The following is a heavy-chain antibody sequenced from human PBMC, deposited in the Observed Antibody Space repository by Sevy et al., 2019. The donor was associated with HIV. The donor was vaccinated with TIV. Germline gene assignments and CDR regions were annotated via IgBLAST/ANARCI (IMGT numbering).Heavy chain of an antibody. D-gene: IGHD7-27*01. CDR3: SRGGGLGMDRPLPFDY. Sequence: SETLSLTCAVYGGSFSDYYWSWIRQPPGKGLEWIGEIIHSGSTSYNPSLKSRVIISLDTSKNQFSLKLSSVTAADTAVYYCSRGGGLGMDRPLPFDYWGQGTLVTVSS. CDR1: GGSFSDYY. CDR2: IIHSGST. V-gene: IGHV4-34*01. J-gene: IGHJ4*02.